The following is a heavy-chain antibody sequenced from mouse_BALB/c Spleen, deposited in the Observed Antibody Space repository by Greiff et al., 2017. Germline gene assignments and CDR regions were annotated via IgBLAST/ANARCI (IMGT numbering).Heavy chain of an antibody. Sequence: QVQLQQSGAELVRPGSSVKISCKASGYAFSSYWMNWVKQRPGQGLEWIGQIYPGDGDTNYNGKFKGKATLTADKSSSTAYMQLSSLTSEDSAVYVCARGYDYYFDYWGQGTTLTVSS. CDR1: GYAFSSYW. D-gene: IGHD2-4*01. CDR3: ARGYDYYFDY. CDR2: IYPGDGDT. J-gene: IGHJ2*01. V-gene: IGHV1-80*01.